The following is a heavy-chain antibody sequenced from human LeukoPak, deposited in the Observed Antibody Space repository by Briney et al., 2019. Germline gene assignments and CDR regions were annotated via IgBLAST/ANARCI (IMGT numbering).Heavy chain of an antibody. D-gene: IGHD2-15*01. CDR3: ARGGPRGDSCDY. Sequence: ASVKVSCKASGYTFTSYDINWVRQANGPGLEWMGWMNPNSGNTGYAQKFQGRVTMTRNTSISRAYMELSSLRSEGTSVYYCARGGPRGDSCDYWGQGTLVTVSS. CDR1: GYTFTSYD. J-gene: IGHJ4*02. V-gene: IGHV1-8*01. CDR2: MNPNSGNT.